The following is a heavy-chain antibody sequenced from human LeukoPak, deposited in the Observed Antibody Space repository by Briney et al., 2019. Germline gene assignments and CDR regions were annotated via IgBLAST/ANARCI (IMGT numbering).Heavy chain of an antibody. CDR3: ARDGVQLERQLFFDY. V-gene: IGHV1-18*04. Sequence: ASVKVSCKASGYTFTGYCMHWVRQAPGQGLEWMGWISAYNGNTNYAQKLQGRVTMTTDTSTSTAYMELRSLRSDDTAVYYCARDGVQLERQLFFDYWGQGTLVTVSS. D-gene: IGHD1-1*01. CDR2: ISAYNGNT. J-gene: IGHJ4*02. CDR1: GYTFTGYC.